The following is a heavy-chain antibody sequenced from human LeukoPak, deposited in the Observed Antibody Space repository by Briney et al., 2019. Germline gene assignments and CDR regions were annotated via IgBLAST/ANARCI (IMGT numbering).Heavy chain of an antibody. CDR1: GFTFSSYA. D-gene: IGHD4-23*01. Sequence: GGSLRLSCAASGFTFSSYAMSWVRQAPGKGLEWVSVISGNGVSTHYADSVKGRFTISRDNSKNTLYLQMNSLRAEDTAVYYCARGDYGGNGYDYWGQGTLVTVSS. CDR3: ARGDYGGNGYDY. CDR2: ISGNGVST. J-gene: IGHJ4*02. V-gene: IGHV3-23*01.